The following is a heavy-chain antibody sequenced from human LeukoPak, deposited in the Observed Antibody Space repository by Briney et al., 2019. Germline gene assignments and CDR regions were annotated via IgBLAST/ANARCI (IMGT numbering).Heavy chain of an antibody. CDR2: IYSSRGT. J-gene: IGHJ3*02. Sequence: GGSLRPSCAASGFTFSSYGMHWVRQAPGKGLEWVSIIYSSRGTNYADSVKGRFTISRDNSKNTLYLQMNSLRAEDTAMYYCATQWDGGAGAFDTWGQGTMVTVSS. D-gene: IGHD1-26*01. V-gene: IGHV3-66*01. CDR1: GFTFSSYG. CDR3: ATQWDGGAGAFDT.